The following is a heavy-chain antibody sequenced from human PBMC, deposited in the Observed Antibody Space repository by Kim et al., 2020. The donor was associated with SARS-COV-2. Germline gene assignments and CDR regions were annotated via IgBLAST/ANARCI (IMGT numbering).Heavy chain of an antibody. D-gene: IGHD2-15*01. V-gene: IGHV4-39*01. J-gene: IGHJ6*02. Sequence: SETLSLTCSVSNGSISRTNVYWGWIRQSPRKGLEWIGSIYVSGSTFYNPSLNSRVTISVDTSKNQFSLKLTSLTAADTAVYYCASQKCGGGSCFLYYFHGDVWGQGTTVTVS. CDR1: NGSISRTNVY. CDR3: ASQKCGGGSCFLYYFHGDV. CDR2: IYVSGST.